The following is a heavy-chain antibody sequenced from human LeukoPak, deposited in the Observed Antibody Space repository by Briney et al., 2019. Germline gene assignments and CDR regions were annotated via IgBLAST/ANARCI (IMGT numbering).Heavy chain of an antibody. V-gene: IGHV4-34*01. CDR1: GGSFSGYY. CDR2: INHSGST. CDR3: ARLRGYRRVDFDC. J-gene: IGHJ4*02. D-gene: IGHD5-18*01. Sequence: PSETLSLTCAVYGGSFSGYYWSWIRQPPGKGLEWIGEINHSGSTNYNPSLKSRVTISVDTSKNQFSLKLSSVTAADTAVYYCARLRGYRRVDFDCWGQGTLVTVSS.